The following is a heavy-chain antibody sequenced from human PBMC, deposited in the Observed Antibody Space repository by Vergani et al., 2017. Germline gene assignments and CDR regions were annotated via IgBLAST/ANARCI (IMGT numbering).Heavy chain of an antibody. CDR1: GFTFTDYS. V-gene: IGHV1-69-2*01. D-gene: IGHD4-17*01. Sequence: EVQLVQSGAEVKKPGATVKISCKVSGFTFTDYSMHWVQQAPGKGLEWMGLVDPEDGETTYAGKFKGRVTLTADTSTDTAYMEPSSLRSEDTAVYYCATISRGDYVGSFDYWGQGTLVTVSS. CDR3: ATISRGDYVGSFDY. CDR2: VDPEDGET. J-gene: IGHJ4*02.